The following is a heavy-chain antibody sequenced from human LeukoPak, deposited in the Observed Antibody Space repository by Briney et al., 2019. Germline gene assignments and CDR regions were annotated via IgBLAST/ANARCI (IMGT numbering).Heavy chain of an antibody. CDR1: GFTFSSYA. V-gene: IGHV3-30*04. Sequence: PGGSLRLSCAASGFTFSSYAMRWVRQAPGKGLEWVAVISYDGSNKYYADSVKGRFTISRDNSKKTLYLQMNSLRAEDTAVYYCARDFSDYGDYPYYYFDYWGQGTLVTVSS. CDR2: ISYDGSNK. D-gene: IGHD4-17*01. J-gene: IGHJ4*02. CDR3: ARDFSDYGDYPYYYFDY.